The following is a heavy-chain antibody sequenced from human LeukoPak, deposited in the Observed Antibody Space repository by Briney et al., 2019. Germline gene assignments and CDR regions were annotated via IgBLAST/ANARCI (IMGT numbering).Heavy chain of an antibody. V-gene: IGHV3-33*01. Sequence: PGRSLRLSCAASGFTFSSYGMHWVRQAPGKGLEWVALIWYDGSNKYYADSVKGRFTISRDNSKNTLHLQMNSLRAEDTAVYYCASQPIAVAGFVDYWGQGTLVTVSS. CDR3: ASQPIAVAGFVDY. CDR1: GFTFSSYG. D-gene: IGHD6-19*01. CDR2: IWYDGSNK. J-gene: IGHJ4*02.